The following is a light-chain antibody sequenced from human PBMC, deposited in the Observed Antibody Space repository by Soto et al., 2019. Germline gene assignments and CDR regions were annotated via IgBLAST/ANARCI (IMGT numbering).Light chain of an antibody. J-gene: IGLJ2*01. CDR1: SSNIGSNY. Sequence: QSVLTQPPSASGAPGQRVTISCSGSSSNIGSNYVYWYQQLPGTAPKLLIYRNNQRRSGVPDRFSGSKSGTSASLAISGLRSEDEADYYCAAWDDTLSGVLFGGGTKLT. CDR3: AAWDDTLSGVL. V-gene: IGLV1-47*01. CDR2: RNN.